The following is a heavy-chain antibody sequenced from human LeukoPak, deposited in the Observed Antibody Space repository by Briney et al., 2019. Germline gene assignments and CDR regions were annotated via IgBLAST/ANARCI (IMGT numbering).Heavy chain of an antibody. Sequence: SETLSLTCTVSGGSISSHYWSWIRQPPGKGLEWIGYIYYSGSTNYNPSLKSRVTISVDTSKNQFSLKLSSVTAADTAVYYCARDVDYMDVWAKGTTVTVSS. CDR3: ARDVDYMDV. D-gene: IGHD2-21*01. CDR1: GGSISSHY. V-gene: IGHV4-59*11. CDR2: IYYSGST. J-gene: IGHJ6*03.